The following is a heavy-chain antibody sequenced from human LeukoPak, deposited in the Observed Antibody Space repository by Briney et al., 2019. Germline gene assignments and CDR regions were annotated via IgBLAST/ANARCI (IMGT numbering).Heavy chain of an antibody. D-gene: IGHD5-18*01. Sequence: GRSLRLSCAASGFRFNNYAMHWVRQPLGTGLEWVAVISMDGIQEYYADSVRGRFSISRDNSKNTLYLQMNSLRSEDTAVYYCGGEVYSYALDALDLGGRGPLVTVPP. CDR2: ISMDGIQE. J-gene: IGHJ2*01. CDR1: GFRFNNYA. V-gene: IGHV3-30*04. CDR3: GGEVYSYALDALDL.